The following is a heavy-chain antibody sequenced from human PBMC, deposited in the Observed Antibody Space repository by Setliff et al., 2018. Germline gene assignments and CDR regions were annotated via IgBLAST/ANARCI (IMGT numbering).Heavy chain of an antibody. CDR3: AKDLGYSYGYRFDY. V-gene: IGHV3-7*01. Sequence: PGGSLRLSCAASGFTFSSYWMTWVRQAPGKGLEWVANIKQEGSEKYYVDSVKGRFTISRDDAKNSLYLQMTRLRAEDTAVYYCAKDLGYSYGYRFDYWGQGTLVTVSS. J-gene: IGHJ4*02. CDR1: GFTFSSYW. CDR2: IKQEGSEK. D-gene: IGHD5-18*01.